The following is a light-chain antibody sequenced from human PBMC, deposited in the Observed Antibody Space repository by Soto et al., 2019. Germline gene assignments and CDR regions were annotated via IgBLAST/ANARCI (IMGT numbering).Light chain of an antibody. CDR1: SSDVVGYNY. V-gene: IGLV2-14*01. J-gene: IGLJ1*01. CDR3: SSYTSSSTLPYV. CDR2: DVS. Sequence: QSVLTQPASVSGSPGQSITISCTGTSSDVVGYNYVSWYQQHPGKAPKFMIYDVSNRPSGVSNRFSGSKSGNTASLTISGLQAEDEADYYCSSYTSSSTLPYVFGTGTKVTVL.